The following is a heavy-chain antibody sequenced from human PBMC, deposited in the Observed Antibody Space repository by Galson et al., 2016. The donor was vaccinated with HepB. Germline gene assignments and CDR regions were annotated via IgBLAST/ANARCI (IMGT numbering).Heavy chain of an antibody. Sequence: SLRLSCAASGFTFSNYAIHWVRQTPGQGLEWVAVIWYDGSNKYYSDSVRGRFTISRDNSKNTLYLQMNSLRAEDTAVYYCARDAGLALRWLHFFDPWGQGTLVTVSS. CDR3: ARDAGLALRWLHFFDP. D-gene: IGHD4-23*01. V-gene: IGHV3-33*01. CDR1: GFTFSNYA. J-gene: IGHJ5*02. CDR2: IWYDGSNK.